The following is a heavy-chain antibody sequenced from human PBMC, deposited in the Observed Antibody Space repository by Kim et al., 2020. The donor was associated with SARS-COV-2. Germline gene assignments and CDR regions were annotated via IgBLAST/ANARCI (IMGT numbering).Heavy chain of an antibody. CDR1: GFTFNSFA. D-gene: IGHD3-16*02. J-gene: IGHJ2*01. CDR3: AKEVIPARGQWYFDF. V-gene: IGHV3-23*01. CDR2: LSDSGGDT. Sequence: GGSLRLSCAASGFTFNSFAMTWVRQAPGKGLEWVSILSDSGGDTFYADSVKGRFTISRDNSKNTLYLQMNSLRAEDTAVYYCAKEVIPARGQWYFDFWGRGTLVTVSS.